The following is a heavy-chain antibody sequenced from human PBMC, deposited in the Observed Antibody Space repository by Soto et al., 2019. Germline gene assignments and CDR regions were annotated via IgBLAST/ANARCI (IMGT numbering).Heavy chain of an antibody. D-gene: IGHD3-9*01. CDR3: ARDRTRYDILTGPFDY. J-gene: IGHJ4*02. CDR2: IWYDGSNK. V-gene: IGHV3-33*01. Sequence: GGSLRLSCAASGFTFSSYGMHWVRQAPGKGLEWVAVIWYDGSNKYYADSVKGRFTISRDNSKNTLYLQMNSLRAEDTAVYYCARDRTRYDILTGPFDYWGQGPLVTVSS. CDR1: GFTFSSYG.